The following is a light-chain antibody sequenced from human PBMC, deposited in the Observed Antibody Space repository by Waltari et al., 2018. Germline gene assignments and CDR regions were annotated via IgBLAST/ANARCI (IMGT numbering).Light chain of an antibody. J-gene: IGKJ2*01. V-gene: IGKV3-20*01. CDR1: QRVSAIY. CDR2: GPS. Sequence: EIVLTQSPGTLSLSPGETAALSCRASQRVSAIYLAWYQQRPGQPPRPLTYGPSSRASDIPDRFSGSGYGTEFTLTISRLEPEDSAVYFCQQYGSSPFTFGQGTKLQI. CDR3: QQYGSSPFT.